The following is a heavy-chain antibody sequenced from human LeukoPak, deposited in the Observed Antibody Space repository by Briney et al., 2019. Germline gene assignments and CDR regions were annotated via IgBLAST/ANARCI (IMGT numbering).Heavy chain of an antibody. CDR2: MNPNSGNT. CDR1: GYTFTSYD. CDR3: ARSSHYDILTGYYRGPNLPRDP. J-gene: IGHJ5*02. Sequence: GSVKVSCKASGYTFTSYDINWVRQATGQGLEWMGWMNPNSGNTGYAQKFQGRVTMNRNTSISTAYMELSSLRSEDTAVYYCARSSHYDILTGYYRGPNLPRDPWGQGTLVTVSS. D-gene: IGHD3-9*01. V-gene: IGHV1-8*01.